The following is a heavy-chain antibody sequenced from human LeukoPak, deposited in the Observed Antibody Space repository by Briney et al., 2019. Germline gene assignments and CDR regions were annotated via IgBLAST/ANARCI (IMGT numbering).Heavy chain of an antibody. Sequence: PSETLSLTCGVYSGSFSGYYWTWIRQSPGKGLEWIGEINHLGSPNYNPSLKSRVTISIDMSRNQFSLKLTSVTVADSALYYCARVNSGSYCPLPDYWGQGTLVIVSS. D-gene: IGHD1-26*01. CDR3: ARVNSGSYCPLPDY. J-gene: IGHJ4*02. V-gene: IGHV4-34*01. CDR1: SGSFSGYY. CDR2: INHLGSP.